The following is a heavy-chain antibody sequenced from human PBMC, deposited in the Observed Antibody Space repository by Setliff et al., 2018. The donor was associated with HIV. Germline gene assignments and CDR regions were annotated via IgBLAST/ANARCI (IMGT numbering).Heavy chain of an antibody. J-gene: IGHJ4*02. V-gene: IGHV4-59*12. CDR1: GGSISRFY. D-gene: IGHD3-10*01. Sequence: SETLSLTCTVSGGSISRFYWSWIRQPPGKGLEWIGSIYYGGTNYSPSLRSRVTISLDTSKNQFSLKLNSVIAADTAVYYCARGLNSYGSGSYLPLGYWGQGTLVTVSS. CDR2: IYYGGT. CDR3: ARGLNSYGSGSYLPLGY.